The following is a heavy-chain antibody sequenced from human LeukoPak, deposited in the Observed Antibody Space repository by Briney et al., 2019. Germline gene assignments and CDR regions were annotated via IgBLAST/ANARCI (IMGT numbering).Heavy chain of an antibody. V-gene: IGHV3-15*05. CDR3: TTDPNFDYVWGIYRLDY. J-gene: IGHJ4*02. Sequence: SGGALRLSCAASGSTFSDAWMTWVRQAPGKGLEWVGRITRRTDGGTTDYAAPVKGKFTFSRDDSKNTLYLQMNSLKTEDTAVYYCTTDPNFDYVWGIYRLDYWGQGTLVTVSS. CDR2: ITRRTDGGTT. CDR1: GSTFSDAW. D-gene: IGHD3-16*02.